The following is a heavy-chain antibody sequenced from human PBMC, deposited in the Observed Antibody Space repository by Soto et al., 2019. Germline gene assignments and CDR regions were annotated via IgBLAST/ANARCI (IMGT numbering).Heavy chain of an antibody. CDR3: TIGSWSCEVFDI. CDR1: GGTFSTYS. J-gene: IGHJ3*02. CDR2: IIPILGIA. Sequence: QVQLVQSGAEVKKPGSSVKVSCKASGGTFSTYSMFWVRQGPGQGLAWMGRIIPILGIANYAQKFQGRVPITADKSTSTAYLELSSLRSEDTDLYYCTIGSWSCEVFDIWGQGTMVTVSS. V-gene: IGHV1-69*02. D-gene: IGHD6-19*01.